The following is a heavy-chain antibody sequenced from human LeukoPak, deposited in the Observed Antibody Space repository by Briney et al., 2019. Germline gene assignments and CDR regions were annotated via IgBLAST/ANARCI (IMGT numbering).Heavy chain of an antibody. CDR2: ISWNSGSI. Sequence: PGRSLRLSCAASGFTFDDDAMHWVRQAPGKGLEWVSGISWNSGSIGYADSVKGRFTISRDNAKNSLYLQMNSLRAEDTALYYCAKDISFGDSSGYVDYWGQGTLVTVSS. V-gene: IGHV3-9*01. D-gene: IGHD3-22*01. J-gene: IGHJ4*02. CDR1: GFTFDDDA. CDR3: AKDISFGDSSGYVDY.